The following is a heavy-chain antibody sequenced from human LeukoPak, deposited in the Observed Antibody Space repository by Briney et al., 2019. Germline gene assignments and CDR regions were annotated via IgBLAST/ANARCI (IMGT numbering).Heavy chain of an antibody. CDR2: IYYSGST. Sequence: PSETLSLTCTVSGGSISSSSYYWGWIRQPPGKGLEWIGSIYYSGSTYYNPSLKSRVTISVDTSKNQFSLKLSSVTAADTAVYYCARDPVGSSWPSYFDYWGQGTLVTVSS. D-gene: IGHD6-13*01. CDR1: GGSISSSSYY. J-gene: IGHJ4*02. V-gene: IGHV4-39*07. CDR3: ARDPVGSSWPSYFDY.